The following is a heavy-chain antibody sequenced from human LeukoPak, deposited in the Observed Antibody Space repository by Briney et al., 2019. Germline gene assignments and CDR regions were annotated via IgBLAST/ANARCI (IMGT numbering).Heavy chain of an antibody. Sequence: ASVKVSCKASGYTFTGYYMHWVRQAPGQGLEWMGWINPNSGGTNYAQEFRGGVTMTRDTSISTAYMELSRLRSDGTAVYYCARDLRTVRLGFYWGQGTLVTVSS. D-gene: IGHD4-17*01. CDR3: ARDLRTVRLGFY. CDR1: GYTFTGYY. J-gene: IGHJ4*02. CDR2: INPNSGGT. V-gene: IGHV1-2*02.